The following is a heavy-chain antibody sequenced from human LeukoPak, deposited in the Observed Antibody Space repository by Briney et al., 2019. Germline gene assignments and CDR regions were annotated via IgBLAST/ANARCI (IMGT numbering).Heavy chain of an antibody. Sequence: ASVKVSCKASGYTFTGYYMHWVRQAPGQGLEWMGIINPSGGSTSYAQKFQGRVTMTRDTSTSTVYMELSSLRSEDTAVYYCARDDSSGYYYYWGQGTLVTVSS. CDR3: ARDDSSGYYYY. CDR1: GYTFTGYY. V-gene: IGHV1-46*01. D-gene: IGHD3-22*01. CDR2: INPSGGST. J-gene: IGHJ4*02.